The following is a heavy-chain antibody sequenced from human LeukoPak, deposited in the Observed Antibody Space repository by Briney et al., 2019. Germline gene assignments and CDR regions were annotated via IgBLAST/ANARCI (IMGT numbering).Heavy chain of an antibody. CDR2: IYYSGST. CDR3: ARCIGSSSFARWFDP. Sequence: PSETLPLTCTVSGGSISSYYWSWIRQPPGKGLEWIGYIYYSGSTSYGPSLKSRVTISADTSKNQFSLKLSSVTAADTAVYYCARCIGSSSFARWFDPWGQGTLVTVSS. J-gene: IGHJ5*02. V-gene: IGHV4-59*01. D-gene: IGHD6-6*01. CDR1: GGSISSYY.